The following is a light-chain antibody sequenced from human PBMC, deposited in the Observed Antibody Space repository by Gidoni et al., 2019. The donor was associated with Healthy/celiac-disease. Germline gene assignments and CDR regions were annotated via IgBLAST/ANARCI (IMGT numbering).Light chain of an antibody. J-gene: IGKJ1*01. CDR1: QSVSSN. CDR2: GAS. CDR3: QQYNNWPPT. Sequence: EIVMTQSPVTLSVSPGERATLSCRASQSVSSNLAWYQQNPGQAPRLLIYGASTRATGIPARFSGSGSGPEFTLTISSLQSEDFAVYYCQQYNNWPPTFGQGTKVEIK. V-gene: IGKV3-15*01.